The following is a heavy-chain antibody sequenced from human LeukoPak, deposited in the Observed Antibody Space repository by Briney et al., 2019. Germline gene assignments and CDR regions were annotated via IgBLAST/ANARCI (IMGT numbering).Heavy chain of an antibody. CDR2: ISSDGNNK. V-gene: IGHV3-30*18. D-gene: IGHD3-22*01. CDR1: GFTFSSYG. Sequence: PRGSLRLSCAASGFTFSSYGMHWVRQAPGKGLEWVAVISSDGNNKNYVDSVKGRFTFSRDNSNTTLYLQMNSPRAEDTAVYYCAKGNDIGGYYYPHFDYWGQGTLVTVSS. J-gene: IGHJ4*02. CDR3: AKGNDIGGYYYPHFDY.